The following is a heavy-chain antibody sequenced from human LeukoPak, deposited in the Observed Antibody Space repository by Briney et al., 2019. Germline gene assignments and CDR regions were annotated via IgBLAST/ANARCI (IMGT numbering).Heavy chain of an antibody. Sequence: RGSFEDFCSASGSTFRRLVVHRVGQAPGKGLEWVAVISYDGSNKYYADSVKGRFTISRDNAKNTLYLQMNSLRAEDTAVYYCAIVTTMVTPAYWGERWLVTASS. CDR3: AIVTTMVTPAY. V-gene: IGHV3-30*03. J-gene: IGHJ4*01. D-gene: IGHD4-23*01. CDR1: GSTFRRLV. CDR2: ISYDGSNK.